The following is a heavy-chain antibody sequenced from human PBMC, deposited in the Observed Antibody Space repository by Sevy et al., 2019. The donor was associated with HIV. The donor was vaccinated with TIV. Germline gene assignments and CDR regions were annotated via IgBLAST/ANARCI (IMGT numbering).Heavy chain of an antibody. CDR2: ISYDGSNK. CDR3: ARAIAAAVNAEYFQH. Sequence: GGSLRLSCAASGFTFSSYAMHWVRQAPGKGLEWVAVISYDGSNKYYADSVKGRFTIPRDNSKNTLYLQMNSLRAEDTAVYYCARAIAAAVNAEYFQHWGQGTLVTVSS. CDR1: GFTFSSYA. V-gene: IGHV3-30-3*01. J-gene: IGHJ1*01. D-gene: IGHD6-13*01.